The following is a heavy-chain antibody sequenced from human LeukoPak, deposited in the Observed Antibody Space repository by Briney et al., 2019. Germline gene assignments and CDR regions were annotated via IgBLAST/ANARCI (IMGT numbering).Heavy chain of an antibody. CDR1: GYTFTGYY. V-gene: IGHV1-2*02. CDR2: INPNSGGT. CDR3: ARDCPAYSSSCYWFDP. J-gene: IGHJ5*02. Sequence: ASVKVSCKASGYTFTGYYMHWVRQAPGQGLEWMGWINPNSGGTNYAQKFQGRVTMTRDTSISTAYMELSRLRSDDTAVYYCARDCPAYSSSCYWFDPWGQGTLVTVSS. D-gene: IGHD6-13*01.